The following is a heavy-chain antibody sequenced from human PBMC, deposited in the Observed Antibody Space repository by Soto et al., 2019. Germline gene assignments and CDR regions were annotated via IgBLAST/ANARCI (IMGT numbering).Heavy chain of an antibody. V-gene: IGHV3-74*01. CDR2: IDNDGRTT. Sequence: EVQLVESGGGLVQPGGSLRLSCAASGFTFTSYWMHWVRQAPGKGLVWVSRIDNDGRTTNYADSVQGRFTISRDNAKNTLYLQMNSLRAEDTAIYYCTRDLGGAGSYWGQGTLVTVSS. D-gene: IGHD3-16*01. J-gene: IGHJ4*02. CDR1: GFTFTSYW. CDR3: TRDLGGAGSY.